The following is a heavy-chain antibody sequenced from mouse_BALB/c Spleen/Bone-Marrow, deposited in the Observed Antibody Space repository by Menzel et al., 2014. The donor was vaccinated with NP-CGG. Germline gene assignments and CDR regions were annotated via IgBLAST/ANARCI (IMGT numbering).Heavy chain of an antibody. V-gene: IGHV2-9*02. D-gene: IGHD2-4*01. Sequence: QVQLQQSGPGLVAPSQSLSFTCTVSGFSLTTYGVHWVRQPPGKGLEWLGVIWAGGSTNYNSALMSRLSISEDNSKSQVFLKMNSLQTDDTAMYYCARSTMITEGFAYWGQGTLVTVSA. CDR1: GFSLTTYG. CDR2: IWAGGST. J-gene: IGHJ3*01. CDR3: ARSTMITEGFAY.